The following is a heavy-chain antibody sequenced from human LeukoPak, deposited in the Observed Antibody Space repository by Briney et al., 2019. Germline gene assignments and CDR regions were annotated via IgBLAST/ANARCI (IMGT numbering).Heavy chain of an antibody. CDR3: TKDPNGDYVGAFDF. J-gene: IGHJ3*01. CDR2: ITATGGIS. V-gene: IGHV3-23*01. Sequence: GGSLRLSCAASTFAFSAYAMTWVRQAPGKGLEWVSSITATGGISYADSVKGRFTISRDNSKSTLYLQMNSLRAEETAVYYCTKDPNGDYVGAFDFWGQGTMVTVSS. D-gene: IGHD4-17*01. CDR1: TFAFSAYA.